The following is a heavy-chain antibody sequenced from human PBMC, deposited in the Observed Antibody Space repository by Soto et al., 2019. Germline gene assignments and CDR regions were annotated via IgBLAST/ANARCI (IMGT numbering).Heavy chain of an antibody. CDR2: IWYDGSHK. CDR3: AAGEPLLH. J-gene: IGHJ4*02. CDR1: GFTFTQFG. V-gene: IGHV3-33*01. D-gene: IGHD1-26*01. Sequence: GGSLRLSCAASGFTFTQFGMHWVHQAPGKGLEWVAIIWYDGSHKYYADSVKGRFTISRDNSKNTVSLHMDSLGAEDAAIYYCAAGEPLLHRGRGTLVTVSS.